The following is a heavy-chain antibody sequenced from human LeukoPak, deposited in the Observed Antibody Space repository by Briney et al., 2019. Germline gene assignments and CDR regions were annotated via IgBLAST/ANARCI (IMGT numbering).Heavy chain of an antibody. Sequence: PSETLSLTCTVSGGSISSGGYYWSWIRQHPGKGLEWVSTISNRADSTYYADSVTGRFTISRDNPKNTLYLQMNSLRAEDTAVYYCAKFRGGTTSPRWGQGTLVTVSS. CDR3: AKFRGGTTSPR. J-gene: IGHJ4*02. CDR2: ISNRADST. D-gene: IGHD1-7*01. V-gene: IGHV3-23*01. CDR1: GGSISSGGYY.